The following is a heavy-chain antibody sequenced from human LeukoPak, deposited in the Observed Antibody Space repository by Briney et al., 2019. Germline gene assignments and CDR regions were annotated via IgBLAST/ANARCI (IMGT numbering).Heavy chain of an antibody. D-gene: IGHD4-17*01. J-gene: IGHJ5*02. CDR3: ARGRTTVRGWFDP. Sequence: GGSLRLSCAASGFTLSSYSMNWVRQAPGKGLEWVSSISSSSSYIYYADSVKGRFTISRDNAKNSLYLQMNSLRAEDTAVYYCARGRTTVRGWFDPWGQGTLVTVSS. CDR2: ISSSSSYI. V-gene: IGHV3-21*01. CDR1: GFTLSSYS.